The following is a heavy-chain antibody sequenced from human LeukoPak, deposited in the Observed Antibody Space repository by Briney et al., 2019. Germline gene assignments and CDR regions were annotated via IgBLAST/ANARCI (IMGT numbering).Heavy chain of an antibody. CDR3: ARGGIQVSGIDEFDY. CDR2: I. D-gene: IGHD6-19*01. Sequence: GGSLRLSCAASGSTFIDYDMHWVRQVIGKGLEWVSAIKGRFTISRENAESSLYLQMNSLRAEDTAVYYCARGGIQVSGIDEFDYWGQGTLVTVSS. V-gene: IGHV3-13*01. J-gene: IGHJ4*02. CDR1: GSTFIDYD.